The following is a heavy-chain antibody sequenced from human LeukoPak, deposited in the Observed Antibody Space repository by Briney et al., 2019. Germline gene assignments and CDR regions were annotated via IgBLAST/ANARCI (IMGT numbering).Heavy chain of an antibody. CDR3: GTWGIVAALDR. CDR1: GFTLTNYW. D-gene: IGHD5-12*01. Sequence: GGSLRLSCAASGFTLTNYWMGWVRQAPGKGLEWVANIRPEGSDKYYVDSVKGRFTISRDNAQNSLYLQMNSLRAEDSGVCYCGTWGIVAALDRWGQGTLVTVSS. CDR2: IRPEGSDK. J-gene: IGHJ5*02. V-gene: IGHV3-7*01.